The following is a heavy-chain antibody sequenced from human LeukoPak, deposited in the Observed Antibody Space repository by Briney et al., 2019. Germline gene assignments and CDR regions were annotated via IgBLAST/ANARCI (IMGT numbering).Heavy chain of an antibody. D-gene: IGHD3-3*01. J-gene: IGHJ5*02. Sequence: RPSETLSLTCTVSGGSISSSSYYWGWIRQPPGKGLEWIGSIYYSGSTYYNPSLKSRVTISVDTSKNQFSLKLSSVTAADTAVYYCARQRNIAESYDFWSGPINWFAPWGQGTLVTVSS. CDR2: IYYSGST. CDR3: ARQRNIAESYDFWSGPINWFAP. V-gene: IGHV4-39*01. CDR1: GGSISSSSYY.